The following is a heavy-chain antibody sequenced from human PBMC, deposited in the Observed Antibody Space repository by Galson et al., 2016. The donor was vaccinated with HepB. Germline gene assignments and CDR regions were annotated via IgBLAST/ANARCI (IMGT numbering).Heavy chain of an antibody. Sequence: GAISGDSVSSNSAAWNWIRQSPSRGLEWLGRTYYRSKWYNEYAVSVKSRITINPDTSKNQFSLQLNSVTPEDTAVYYCARDLREALAGTGYYYYGLDVWGQGTTVTVSS. V-gene: IGHV6-1*01. J-gene: IGHJ6*02. D-gene: IGHD6-19*01. CDR1: GDSVSSNSAA. CDR3: ARDLREALAGTGYYYYGLDV. CDR2: TYYRSKWYN.